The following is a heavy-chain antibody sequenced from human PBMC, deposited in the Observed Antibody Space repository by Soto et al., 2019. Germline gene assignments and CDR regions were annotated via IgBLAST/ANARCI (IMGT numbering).Heavy chain of an antibody. CDR1: GFTFSXYG. V-gene: IGHV3-33*01. Sequence: QGRLVESGXXXVQPGRSLRLSCAASGFTFSXYGMHWVRQAPGKGXXXXXXXXXNENNKNYADCVKGRFTISRDNSKKTLYLQVNSLRAEDTAVYYCARGQPGGHCSSPGCRPLRFDPWGQGTLVTVSS. CDR3: ARGQPGGHCSSPGCRPLRFDP. CDR2: XXXNENNK. D-gene: IGHD2-2*01. J-gene: IGHJ5*02.